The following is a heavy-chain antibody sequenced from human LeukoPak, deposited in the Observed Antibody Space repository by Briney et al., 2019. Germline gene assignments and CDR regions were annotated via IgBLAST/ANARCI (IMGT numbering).Heavy chain of an antibody. D-gene: IGHD6-13*01. J-gene: IGHJ4*02. CDR2: ISAYNGNT. V-gene: IGHV1-18*01. Sequence: GASVTVSFKASGYTFTSYGISWVRQAPGQGLEWMGWISAYNGNTNYAQKLQGRVTMTTDTSTSTAYMELRSLRSDDTAVYYCARVAAAGYFFDYWGQGTLVTVSS. CDR1: GYTFTSYG. CDR3: ARVAAAGYFFDY.